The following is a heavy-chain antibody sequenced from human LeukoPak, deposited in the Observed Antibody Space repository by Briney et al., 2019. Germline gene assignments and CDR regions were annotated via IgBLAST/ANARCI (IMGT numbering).Heavy chain of an antibody. J-gene: IGHJ4*02. Sequence: GESLKISCKGSGYNFTTYWIAWVRQMPGKGLEWMGIINPGDSDFRYSPSFQGQVTISADKSITTAYLQWSSLKASDTAMYYCARQVSPDYYDSSGYYLDYWGQGTLVAVSS. CDR1: GYNFTTYW. V-gene: IGHV5-51*01. CDR3: ARQVSPDYYDSSGYYLDY. D-gene: IGHD3-22*01. CDR2: INPGDSDF.